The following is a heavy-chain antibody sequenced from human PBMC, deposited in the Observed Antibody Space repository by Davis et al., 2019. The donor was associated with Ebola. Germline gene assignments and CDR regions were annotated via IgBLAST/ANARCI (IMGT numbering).Heavy chain of an antibody. D-gene: IGHD3-3*01. CDR1: GYTFTGYY. CDR2: ISAYNGNT. V-gene: IGHV1-18*04. J-gene: IGHJ4*02. CDR3: ARVQKYDFWSYTYYFDY. Sequence: ASVKVSCKASGYTFTGYYMHWVRQAPGQGLEWMGWISAYNGNTNYAQKLQGRVTMTTDTSTSTAYMELRSLRSDDTAVYYCARVQKYDFWSYTYYFDYWGQGTLVTVSS.